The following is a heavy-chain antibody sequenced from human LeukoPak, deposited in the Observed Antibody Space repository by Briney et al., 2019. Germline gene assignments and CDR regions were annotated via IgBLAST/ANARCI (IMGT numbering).Heavy chain of an antibody. CDR2: IRSKAYGGTT. CDR3: TRAPFIAVAGPSGY. V-gene: IGHV3-49*03. D-gene: IGHD6-19*01. J-gene: IGHJ4*02. CDR1: GFTFGDYA. Sequence: PGGSLRLSCTASGFTFGDYAMSWFRQAPGKGLEWVGFIRSKAYGGTTEYAASVKGRFTISRDDSKSIAYLQMNSLKTEDTAVYYCTRAPFIAVAGPSGYWGQGTLVTVSS.